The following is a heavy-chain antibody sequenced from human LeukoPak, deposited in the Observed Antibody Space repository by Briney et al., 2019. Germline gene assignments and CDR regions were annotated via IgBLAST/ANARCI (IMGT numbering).Heavy chain of an antibody. Sequence: PSETLSLTCAVSGGSISSSNWWSWVRQPPGKGLEWIGEIYHSGSTNYNPSLKSRVTISVDKSKNQFSLKLSSVTAADTAVYYWARVISRGGSQGVFDIWGKGKMVTVSS. D-gene: IGHD6-13*01. CDR2: IYHSGST. CDR1: GGSISSSNW. V-gene: IGHV4-4*02. J-gene: IGHJ3*02. CDR3: ARVISRGGSQGVFDI.